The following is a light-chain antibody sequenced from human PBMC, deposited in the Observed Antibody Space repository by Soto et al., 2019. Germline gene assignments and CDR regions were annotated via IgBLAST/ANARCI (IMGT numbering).Light chain of an antibody. CDR3: SSYTTSNTRQIV. Sequence: QSVLTQPASVSGSPAQSITISCTGTSSDVGGYNYVSWYQQHPGKAPKFMIYDVSNRPSGVSNRFSGSKSGNTASLTISGLQAEDEADYYCSSYTTSNTRQIVFGTGTKVTVL. V-gene: IGLV2-14*01. J-gene: IGLJ1*01. CDR2: DVS. CDR1: SSDVGGYNY.